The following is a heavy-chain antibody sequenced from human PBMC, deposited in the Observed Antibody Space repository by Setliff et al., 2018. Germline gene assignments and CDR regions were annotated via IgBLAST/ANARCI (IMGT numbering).Heavy chain of an antibody. CDR3: VRMSGFLYIDV. Sequence: PSETLSLTCTVSGGSISSGGYYWSWIRQHPGKGLEWIGRIHYSGTTYYNPSLKSRVTISLDTSKNQFSLELTSVTAADTAVYYCVRMSGFLYIDVWGKGTTVTVSS. CDR1: GGSISSGGYY. CDR2: IHYSGTT. D-gene: IGHD3-3*01. V-gene: IGHV4-39*07. J-gene: IGHJ6*03.